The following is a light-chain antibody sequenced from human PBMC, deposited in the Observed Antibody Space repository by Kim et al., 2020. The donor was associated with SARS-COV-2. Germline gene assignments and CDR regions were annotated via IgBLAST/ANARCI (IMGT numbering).Light chain of an antibody. V-gene: IGKV3-20*01. CDR3: QQYGGAPRT. Sequence: PGERATLSCRASQSLSSAYIAWYQQKPGQSPRLLVFGASGRATGIPDRFSGSGSGTDFTLSISRLEPEDFAVYYCQQYGGAPRTFGQGTKVDIK. CDR1: QSLSSAY. CDR2: GAS. J-gene: IGKJ1*01.